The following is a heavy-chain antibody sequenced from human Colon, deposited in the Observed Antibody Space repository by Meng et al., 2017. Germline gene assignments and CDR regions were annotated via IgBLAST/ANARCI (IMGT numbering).Heavy chain of an antibody. CDR2: ISSTSTYK. CDR3: AGGSVAVRFDS. CDR1: GFTYSAKA. D-gene: IGHD6-19*01. V-gene: IGHV3-21*01. J-gene: IGHJ4*02. Sequence: GNLVVSWGVLVKPGGRLMVSCAASGFTYSAKAINWVRPAPGMGMKWVASISSTSTYKYYAVSVKGRFTISRDNAKNSLYLQMNSLSAEHTAVYYCAGGSVAVRFDSWGQGTLVTVSS.